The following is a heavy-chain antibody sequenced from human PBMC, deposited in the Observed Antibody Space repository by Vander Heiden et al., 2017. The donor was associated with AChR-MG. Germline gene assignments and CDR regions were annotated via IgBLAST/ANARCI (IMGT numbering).Heavy chain of an antibody. D-gene: IGHD2-15*01. V-gene: IGHV3-74*01. CDR2: INSDGSST. CDR1: GFTFSSNW. J-gene: IGHJ2*01. CDR3: ARVPRYCSGGSCYTPSLYWYFDL. Sequence: EVQLVESGGGLVQPGGSLRLSCAASGFTFSSNWMHWVRQAPGKGLVWVSRINSDGSSTSYADSVKGRFTISRDNAKNTLYLQMNSLRGEDTAVYYCARVPRYCSGGSCYTPSLYWYFDLWGRGTLVTLSS.